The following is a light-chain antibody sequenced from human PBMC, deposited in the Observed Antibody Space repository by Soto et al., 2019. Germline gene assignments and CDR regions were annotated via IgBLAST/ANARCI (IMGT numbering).Light chain of an antibody. CDR1: QSLVHSDGDTF. J-gene: IGKJ1*01. CDR2: KVS. V-gene: IGKV2-30*02. Sequence: DVVMTQSPLSLPVTLGQPASISCRSSQSLVHSDGDTFLNWFQQRPGQSPRRLIYKVSNRDSGVPDRFSGSGSGTDFTLKISSVEAEDLGVYYCMQGTHWPWTFGQGTKVEV. CDR3: MQGTHWPWT.